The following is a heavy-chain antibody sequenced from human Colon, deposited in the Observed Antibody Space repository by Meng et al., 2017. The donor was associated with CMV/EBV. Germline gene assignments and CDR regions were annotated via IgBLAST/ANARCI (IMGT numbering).Heavy chain of an antibody. J-gene: IGHJ6*02. CDR2: ITSGGST. CDR1: GFTFSSYT. V-gene: IGHV3-23*01. Sequence: GGSLKISCAASGFTFSSYTMTWVRQAPGKGLEWVSVITSGGSTYYADSVKGRFTISRDTSKNTLYLQMNSLRVEDTAVYYCAGPRDSSGYYYYYYGMDVWGQGTTVTVSS. D-gene: IGHD3-22*01. CDR3: AGPRDSSGYYYYYYGMDV.